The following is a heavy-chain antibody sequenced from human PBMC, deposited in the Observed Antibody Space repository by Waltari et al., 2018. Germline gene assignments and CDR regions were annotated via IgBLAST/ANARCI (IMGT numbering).Heavy chain of an antibody. CDR2: IYNDGDT. Sequence: EVQLLESGGGLVQPGGSLSLSCETSGFSFSRYAMSWVRQAPGKGLEWVSGIYNDGDTFYRDSVKGRVSVSRDDANHTVYLQMNSLRVEDTAVYFWVMGGRGDYWGQGTLVTVSS. V-gene: IGHV3-23*03. J-gene: IGHJ4*02. CDR1: GFSFSRYA. CDR3: VMGGRGDY. D-gene: IGHD3-16*01.